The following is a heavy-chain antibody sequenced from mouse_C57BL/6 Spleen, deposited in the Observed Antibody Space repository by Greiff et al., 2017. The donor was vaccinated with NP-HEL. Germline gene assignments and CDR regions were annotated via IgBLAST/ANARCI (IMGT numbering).Heavy chain of an antibody. CDR2: IDPSDSET. J-gene: IGHJ4*01. CDR1: GYTFTSYW. CDR3: ARRGYDGYYEYYYAMDY. Sequence: VQLQQPGAELVRPGSSVKLSCKASGYTFTSYWMHWVKQRPIQGLEWIGNIDPSDSETHYNQKFKDKATLTVDKSSSTAYMQLSSLTSEDSAVYYCARRGYDGYYEYYYAMDYWGQGTSVTVSS. V-gene: IGHV1-52*01. D-gene: IGHD2-3*01.